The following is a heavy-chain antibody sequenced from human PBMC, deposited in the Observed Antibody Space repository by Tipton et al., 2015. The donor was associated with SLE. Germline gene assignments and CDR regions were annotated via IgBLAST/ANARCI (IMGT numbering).Heavy chain of an antibody. CDR1: GGSISSSTYY. CDR3: AKRGNHQSPEVDY. D-gene: IGHD1-14*01. V-gene: IGHV4-39*01. Sequence: GLVKPSETLSLTCTVSGGSISSSTYYWGWIRQPPGKGLEWIGSIYYSGNTYYNPSLKSRVTISVDTSKNQFSLKLSSLTAADPAVYYCAKRGNHQSPEVDYWGQGTLVTVPS. J-gene: IGHJ4*02. CDR2: IYYSGNT.